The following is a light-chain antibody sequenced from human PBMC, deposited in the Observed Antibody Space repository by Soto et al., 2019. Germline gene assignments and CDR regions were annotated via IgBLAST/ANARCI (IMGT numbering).Light chain of an antibody. J-gene: IGKJ2*01. V-gene: IGKV3-11*01. CDR2: DAS. CDR1: ESISNY. Sequence: EIVLTQSPATLSLSPGESATLSCRASESISNYLAWYHQKPGQAPRLLIYDASTRATGIPARFSGSGSGTEFTLTISTLEPEDFAIYYCQQRRNWPLYTFGQGTKLEIK. CDR3: QQRRNWPLYT.